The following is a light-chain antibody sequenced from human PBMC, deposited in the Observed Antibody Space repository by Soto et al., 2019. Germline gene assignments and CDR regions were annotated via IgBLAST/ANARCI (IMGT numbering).Light chain of an antibody. J-gene: IGLJ1*01. CDR2: DVS. CDR3: APNTSTTTYV. Sequence: QSALTQPASVSGSPGQSIAISCTGTSSDVGGYSYVSWYQQQPGKAPKLVISDVSNRPSGVSDRFSGSKSGNTASLTISALQTETEADYFCAPNTSTTTYVCGRGTKLPVL. CDR1: SSDVGGYSY. V-gene: IGLV2-14*01.